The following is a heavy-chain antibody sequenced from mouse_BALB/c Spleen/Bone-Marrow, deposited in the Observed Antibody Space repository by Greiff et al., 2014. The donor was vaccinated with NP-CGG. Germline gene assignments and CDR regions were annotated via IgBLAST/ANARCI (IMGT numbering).Heavy chain of an antibody. Sequence: VQLQQSGPQLVRPGASVKISCKASGYSFTSYWMHWVKQRPGQGLEWIGTIDPSDSETKLNQKFKDKATLTVDKSSSTAYLQLSSPTSEDSAVYYCARRDNAPFAYWGQGTLVTVSA. CDR2: IDPSDSET. J-gene: IGHJ3*01. V-gene: IGHV1-69*02. D-gene: IGHD1-3*01. CDR3: ARRDNAPFAY. CDR1: GYSFTSYW.